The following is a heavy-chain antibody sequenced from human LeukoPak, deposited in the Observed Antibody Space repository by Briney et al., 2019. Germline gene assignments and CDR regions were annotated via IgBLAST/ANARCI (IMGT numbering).Heavy chain of an antibody. V-gene: IGHV4-30-2*01. Sequence: SETLSLTCAVSGGSISSGGYSWSWIRQPPGKGLEWIGYIYHSGSTNYNPSLKSRVTISVDTSKNQFSLKLSSVTAADTAVYYCARSGGDYGFDYWGQGTLVTVSS. CDR3: ARSGGDYGFDY. CDR1: GGSISSGGYS. J-gene: IGHJ4*02. CDR2: IYHSGST. D-gene: IGHD4-17*01.